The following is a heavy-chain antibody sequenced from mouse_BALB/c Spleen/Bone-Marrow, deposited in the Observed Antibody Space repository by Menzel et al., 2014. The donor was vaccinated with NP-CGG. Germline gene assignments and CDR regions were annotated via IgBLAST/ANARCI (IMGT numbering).Heavy chain of an antibody. V-gene: IGHV5-2*01. CDR2: INSDGGIT. Sequence: EVQGVESGGGLVQPGESLKLSCESNEYEFPSHDMSGVRKTPEKRLELVAAINSDGGITNYPDTMERRFTISRDNTKKTLYLQMSSLRSEDTALYYCARHGFYYAMDYWGQGTSVTVSS. CDR1: EYEFPSHD. J-gene: IGHJ4*01. CDR3: ARHGFYYAMDY.